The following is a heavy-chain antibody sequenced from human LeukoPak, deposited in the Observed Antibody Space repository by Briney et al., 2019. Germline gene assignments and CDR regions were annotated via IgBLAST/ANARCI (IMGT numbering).Heavy chain of an antibody. CDR3: ARDGAAAGLYFDY. D-gene: IGHD6-13*01. Sequence: GGSLRLSCAASGFTFSSYWMNWVRQAPGKGLEWVASINQDGSEKYSVDSVKGRFTISRDNAKNSLYLQMNSLRAEDTAVYYCARDGAAAGLYFDYWGQGTLVTVSS. CDR1: GFTFSSYW. CDR2: INQDGSEK. V-gene: IGHV3-7*01. J-gene: IGHJ4*02.